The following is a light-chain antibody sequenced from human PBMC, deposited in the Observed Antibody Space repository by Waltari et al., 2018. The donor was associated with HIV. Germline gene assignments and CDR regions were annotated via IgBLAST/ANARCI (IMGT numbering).Light chain of an antibody. V-gene: IGKV3-15*01. CDR1: QNIITN. CDR2: SAS. CDR3: QQYNNQPRT. J-gene: IGKJ1*01. Sequence: ETVMTQSPATLSVSLGEQVTLSCRASQNIITNVAWYQQTPGQAPRLLIYSASTRATDIPSKLSGGGSGTESTLTIGSLQSEDSASYYCQQYNNQPRTYGQGTKVEVK.